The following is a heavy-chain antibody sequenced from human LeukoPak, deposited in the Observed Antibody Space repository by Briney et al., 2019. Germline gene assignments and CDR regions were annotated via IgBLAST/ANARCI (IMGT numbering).Heavy chain of an antibody. V-gene: IGHV1-2*02. D-gene: IGHD2-2*01. J-gene: IGHJ4*02. CDR2: INPNSGGT. Sequence: ASVKVSCKPSGYTFTGYYMHWVRQAPGQGLEWMGWINPNSGGTNCAQKFQGRVTMTRDTSISTAYMELSRLRSDDTAVYYCARDIVVVPAAMSEPDYWGQGTLVTVSS. CDR1: GYTFTGYY. CDR3: ARDIVVVPAAMSEPDY.